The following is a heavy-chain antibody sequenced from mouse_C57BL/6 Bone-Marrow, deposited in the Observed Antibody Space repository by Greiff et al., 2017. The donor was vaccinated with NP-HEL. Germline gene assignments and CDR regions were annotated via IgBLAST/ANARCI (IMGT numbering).Heavy chain of an antibody. D-gene: IGHD1-2*01. CDR1: GFTFSDYG. Sequence: EVMLVESGGGLVKPGGSLKLSCAASGFTFSDYGMHWVRQAPEKGLEWVAYISSGSSTIYYADTVKGRFTISSDNAKNTLFLQMTSLRSEDTAMYYCARTDYGLAYWGQGTLVTVSA. J-gene: IGHJ3*01. V-gene: IGHV5-17*01. CDR3: ARTDYGLAY. CDR2: ISSGSSTI.